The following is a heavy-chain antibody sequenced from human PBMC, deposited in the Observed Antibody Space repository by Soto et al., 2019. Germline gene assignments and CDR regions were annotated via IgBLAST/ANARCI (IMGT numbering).Heavy chain of an antibody. V-gene: IGHV3-33*06. CDR3: AKQYGSGSFYKGSASFDS. Sequence: GGSLRLSCAASGFTFSSYGMHWVRQAPGKGLEWVAVIWYDGTNKYYADSVKGRFTISRDNSKNTLYLQINSLRAEDTAVYYCAKQYGSGSFYKGSASFDSWGQGTLVTVSP. CDR1: GFTFSSYG. J-gene: IGHJ4*02. CDR2: IWYDGTNK. D-gene: IGHD3-10*01.